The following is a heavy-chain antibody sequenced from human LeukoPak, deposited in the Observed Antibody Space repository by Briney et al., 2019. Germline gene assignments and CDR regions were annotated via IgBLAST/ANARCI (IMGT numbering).Heavy chain of an antibody. CDR2: INHSGST. J-gene: IGHJ5*02. Sequence: SETLSLTCAVYGGSFSGYYWSWIRQPPGKGLEWIGEINHSGSTNYNPSLKSRVTISVDTSKNQFSLKLSSVTAADTAVYYCARQPCIAAAVEFDPWGQGTLVTVSS. V-gene: IGHV4-34*01. CDR1: GGSFSGYY. CDR3: ARQPCIAAAVEFDP. D-gene: IGHD6-13*01.